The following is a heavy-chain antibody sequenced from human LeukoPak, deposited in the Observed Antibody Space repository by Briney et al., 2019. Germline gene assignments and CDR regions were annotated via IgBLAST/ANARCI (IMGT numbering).Heavy chain of an antibody. CDR3: ARGLLWFGEDRWDNYYYMDV. J-gene: IGHJ6*03. CDR1: GYTFTVYY. Sequence: ASVTVSFTASGYTFTVYYMHWVRQPPAPGQERKGGINPNRSGNNYAQKFQSRVTMTRDTYISTAYLEMSRLRSDDTAVYYCARGLLWFGEDRWDNYYYMDVWGKGTTVTVSS. V-gene: IGHV1-2*02. D-gene: IGHD3-10*01. CDR2: INPNRSGN.